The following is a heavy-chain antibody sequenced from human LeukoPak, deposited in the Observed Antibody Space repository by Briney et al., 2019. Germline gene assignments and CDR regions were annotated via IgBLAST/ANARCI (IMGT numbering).Heavy chain of an antibody. Sequence: GGSLRLSCAASGFTFSSYAMNWARQAPGKGLEWVSAISGSGASTYYADSVMGRFTISRDNSKNTLYLQMNSLRAEDTAIYYCAKAALRYQLLSSLDYWGQGTLVTVSS. J-gene: IGHJ4*02. CDR3: AKAALRYQLLSSLDY. D-gene: IGHD2-2*01. V-gene: IGHV3-23*01. CDR1: GFTFSSYA. CDR2: ISGSGAST.